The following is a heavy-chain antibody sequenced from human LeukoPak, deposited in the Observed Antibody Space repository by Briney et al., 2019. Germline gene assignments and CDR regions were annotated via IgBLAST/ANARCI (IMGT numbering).Heavy chain of an antibody. CDR1: GYSFPNYW. D-gene: IGHD6-6*01. V-gene: IGHV5-51*01. J-gene: IGHJ4*02. CDR2: IYPGDSDT. Sequence: GEALKISCKGSGYSFPNYWIASVRPMPGKGLEWMGIIYPGDSDTRYSPSLQGQVTISADKSISTAYLQWSSLKASDTAMYYCAKSGGYTTSSDFDYWGQGTLVTVSS. CDR3: AKSGGYTTSSDFDY.